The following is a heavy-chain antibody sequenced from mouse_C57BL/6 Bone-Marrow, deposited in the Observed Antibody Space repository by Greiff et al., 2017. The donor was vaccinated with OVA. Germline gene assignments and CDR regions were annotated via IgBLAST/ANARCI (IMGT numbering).Heavy chain of an antibody. CDR3: ARTGWDWYFDI. V-gene: IGHV1-20*01. CDR2: INPYNGDT. J-gene: IGHJ1*03. D-gene: IGHD3-1*01. Sequence: VKLQQSGPELVKPGDSVKISCKASGYSFTGYFMNWVMQSHGKSLEWIGRINPYNGDTFYNQKFKGKATLTVDKSSSTAHMELRSLTSEDSAVYYCARTGWDWYFDIWGTGTTVTVSS. CDR1: GYSFTGYF.